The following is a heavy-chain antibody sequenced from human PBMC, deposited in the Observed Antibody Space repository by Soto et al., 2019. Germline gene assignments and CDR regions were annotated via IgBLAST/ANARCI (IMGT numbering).Heavy chain of an antibody. J-gene: IGHJ5*02. CDR2: ISYDGSNK. CDR1: GFTFSNYA. V-gene: IGHV3-30*04. CDR3: ARDVGPSTETGYNWCDP. Sequence: QVQLVESGGGVVQPGRSLRLSCAASGFTFSNYAMHWVRQAPGKGLEWVTVISYDGSNKYYADSVKGRFTISRDNSENTLQLQMNSLRAEDTAVYYCARDVGPSTETGYNWCDPWGQGTLGTFCS. D-gene: IGHD1-26*01.